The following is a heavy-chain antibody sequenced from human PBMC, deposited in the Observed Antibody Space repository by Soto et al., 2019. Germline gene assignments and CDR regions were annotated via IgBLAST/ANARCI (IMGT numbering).Heavy chain of an antibody. Sequence: QVQLVQSGAEVKKPGASVKVSCKASGYTFTSYYMHWVRQAPGQGLEWMGIINPSGGRTSYAQKFQGRVTMTRYTSTSTVYMELSSLRSEDTAVYYCARDHGDYDSPDYWGQGTLVTVSS. V-gene: IGHV1-46*01. CDR3: ARDHGDYDSPDY. CDR2: INPSGGRT. D-gene: IGHD4-17*01. J-gene: IGHJ4*02. CDR1: GYTFTSYY.